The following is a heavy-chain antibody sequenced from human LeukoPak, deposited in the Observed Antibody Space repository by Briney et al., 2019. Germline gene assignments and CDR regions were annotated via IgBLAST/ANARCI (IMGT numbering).Heavy chain of an antibody. V-gene: IGHV1-3*01. CDR2: INAGNGNT. Sequence: GASVKVSCKASGYTFTGYAMHWVRQAPGQRLEWMGWINAGNGNTKYSQKFQGRVTITRDTSASTAYMELSSLRSEDTAVYYCTKSWGLLLPFDYWGQGTLVTVSS. J-gene: IGHJ4*02. CDR1: GYTFTGYA. CDR3: TKSWGLLLPFDY. D-gene: IGHD3-22*01.